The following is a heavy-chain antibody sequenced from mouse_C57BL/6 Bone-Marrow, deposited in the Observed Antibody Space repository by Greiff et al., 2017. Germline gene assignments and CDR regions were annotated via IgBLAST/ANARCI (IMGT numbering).Heavy chain of an antibody. CDR3: ARYDYDGLDY. D-gene: IGHD2-4*01. CDR2: INPSTGGT. CDR1: GYSFTGYY. Sequence: VQLQQSGPELVKPGASVKISCKASGYSFTGYYMNWVKQSPEKSLEWIGEINPSTGGTTYNQKFKAKATLPVDTSSRTAYMQLKSLTSEDSAVYYCARYDYDGLDYWGQGTTLTVSS. V-gene: IGHV1-42*01. J-gene: IGHJ2*01.